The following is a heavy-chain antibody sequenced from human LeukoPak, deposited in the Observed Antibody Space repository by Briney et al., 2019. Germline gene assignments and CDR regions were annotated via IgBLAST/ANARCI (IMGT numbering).Heavy chain of an antibody. D-gene: IGHD4-11*01. CDR3: ARDRLHQNY. J-gene: IGHJ4*02. CDR1: GGSISSYY. V-gene: IGHV4-59*01. CDR2: IYYSGST. Sequence: PSETLSPTCTVSGGSISSYYWSWIRQPPGKGLEWIGYIYYSGSTNYNPSLKSRVTISVDTSKNQFSLKLSSVTTADTAVYYCARDRLHQNYWGQGTLVTVSS.